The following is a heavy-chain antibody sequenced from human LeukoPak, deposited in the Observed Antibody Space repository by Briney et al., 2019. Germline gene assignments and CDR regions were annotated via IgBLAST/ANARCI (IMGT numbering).Heavy chain of an antibody. J-gene: IGHJ4*02. CDR1: GFTFSGYA. CDR2: ISYDGNNE. CDR3: AKDNRDYYIDY. Sequence: HAGGSLRLSCEASGFTFSGYAMHWVRQAPGKGLEWVAVISYDGNNEFYADSVKGRFTISRDNSKNTLYLQMNSLRVEDTAVYYCAKDNRDYYIDYWGQGTLVTVSS. V-gene: IGHV3-30-3*01. D-gene: IGHD3-10*01.